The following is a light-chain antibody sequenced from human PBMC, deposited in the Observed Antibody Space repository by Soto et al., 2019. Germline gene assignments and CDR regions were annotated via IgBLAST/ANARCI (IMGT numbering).Light chain of an antibody. CDR1: SSDVGAYNW. CDR3: CSYAGSYTLV. Sequence: QSALTQPRSVSGSPGQSVTISCAGTSSDVGAYNWVSWYQQHPGKVPKLIIYDVTRRPSGVPDRFSGSKSGNTASLTISGLQADDAADYYCCSYAGSYTLVFGGGTKLTVL. CDR2: DVT. V-gene: IGLV2-11*01. J-gene: IGLJ3*02.